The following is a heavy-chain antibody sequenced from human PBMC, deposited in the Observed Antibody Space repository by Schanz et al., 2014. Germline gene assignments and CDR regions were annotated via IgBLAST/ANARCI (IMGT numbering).Heavy chain of an antibody. CDR1: GFTFSDYY. CDR2: ISSSGSTT. V-gene: IGHV3-11*01. D-gene: IGHD5-18*01. Sequence: QVQLVESGGGLVKPGGSLRLSCAASGFTFSDYYMSWIRQAPGKGLKCVSHISSSGSTTYYADSVKGRFTISRDNAKNALYLQMNSLRADDTAVYYCARDRPGYHGYYGMDVWGQGTTVTVSS. J-gene: IGHJ6*02. CDR3: ARDRPGYHGYYGMDV.